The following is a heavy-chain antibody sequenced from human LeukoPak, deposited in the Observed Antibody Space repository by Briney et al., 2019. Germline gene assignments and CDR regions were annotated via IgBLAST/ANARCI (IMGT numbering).Heavy chain of an antibody. J-gene: IGHJ1*01. V-gene: IGHV1-24*01. CDR3: ATYPPRYSNSWHTVRYFQH. CDR1: GYTLTELS. Sequence: GASVKVSCKVSGYTLTELSMHWVRQAPGKGLEWMGGFDPEDGETIYAQKFQGRVTMTEDTSTDTAYMELSSLRSEDTAVYYCATYPPRYSNSWHTVRYFQHWGQGTLVTVSS. CDR2: FDPEDGET. D-gene: IGHD6-13*01.